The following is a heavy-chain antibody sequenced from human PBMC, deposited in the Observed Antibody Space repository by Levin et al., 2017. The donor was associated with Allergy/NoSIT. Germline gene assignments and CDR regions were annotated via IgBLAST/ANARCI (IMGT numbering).Heavy chain of an antibody. D-gene: IGHD2-2*02. V-gene: IGHV4-39*07. CDR2: VYYNGNT. Sequence: PSETLSLTCTVSGSGSIGSSSYFWGWIRQPPGKGLEYIGNVYYNGNTYYNPSFKGRVTLSVDTPKNQFSLRLSSLTAADTTAYYWARLYCNNTTPYTSWQYLVQHYCDHWGQGTLVTVSS. J-gene: IGHJ4*02. CDR3: ARLYCNNTTPYTSWQYLVQHYCDH. CDR1: GSGSIGSSSYF.